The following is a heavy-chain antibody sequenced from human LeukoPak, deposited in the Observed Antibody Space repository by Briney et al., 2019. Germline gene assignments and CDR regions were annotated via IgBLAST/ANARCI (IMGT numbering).Heavy chain of an antibody. CDR3: AGTPYGSGTYYNNWFDP. D-gene: IGHD3-10*01. CDR2: ISNDGGNR. J-gene: IGHJ5*02. V-gene: IGHV3-30*03. CDR1: GFTLNTYG. Sequence: PGGSLRLSCAGSGFTLNTYGMHWVRQPPGKGLEWVAVISNDGGNRFYADSVKGRFTISRDNSENTVYLQMDSLRPEDTAVYYCAGTPYGSGTYYNNWFDPWGQGTLVTVSS.